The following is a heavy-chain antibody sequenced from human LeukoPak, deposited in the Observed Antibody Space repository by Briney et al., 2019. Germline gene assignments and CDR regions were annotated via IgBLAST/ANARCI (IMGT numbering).Heavy chain of an antibody. D-gene: IGHD3-10*01. CDR3: ARDAHGPGFGELPA. V-gene: IGHV4-39*07. CDR2: IYYSGST. J-gene: IGHJ5*02. Sequence: SETLSLTCTVSGGSISSSSYYWGWIRQPPGKGREWLGSIYYSGSTYYNPSLKSRVTISVDTSKNQFSLKLSSVTAADTAVYYCARDAHGPGFGELPAWGQGTLVTVSS. CDR1: GGSISSSSYY.